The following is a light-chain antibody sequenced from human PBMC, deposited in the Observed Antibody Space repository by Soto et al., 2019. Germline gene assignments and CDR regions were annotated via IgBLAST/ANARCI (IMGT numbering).Light chain of an antibody. CDR2: KAS. Sequence: DIQMTQSPSTLSASVGDRVTITCRASQSISSWLAWYQQKPGKAPKLLIYKASSLESGVPSRFSGSGSGTEFTLTISSLPPDDFATYYCQQYNTWVTFGQGTKLEIK. CDR3: QQYNTWVT. V-gene: IGKV1-5*03. CDR1: QSISSW. J-gene: IGKJ2*01.